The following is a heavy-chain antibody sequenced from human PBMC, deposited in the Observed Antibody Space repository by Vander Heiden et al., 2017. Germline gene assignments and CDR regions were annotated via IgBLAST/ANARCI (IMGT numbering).Heavy chain of an antibody. Sequence: QLQLQESGPGLVKPSETLSLTCTVSGGSISSSSYYWGWIRQPPGKGLEWIGSIYYSGSTYYNPSLKSRVTISVDTSKNQFSLKLSSVTAADTAVYYCARRTFDWLLYWGPDYWGQGTLVTVSS. CDR2: IYYSGST. V-gene: IGHV4-39*01. CDR1: GGSISSSSYY. J-gene: IGHJ4*02. CDR3: ARRTFDWLLYWGPDY. D-gene: IGHD3-9*01.